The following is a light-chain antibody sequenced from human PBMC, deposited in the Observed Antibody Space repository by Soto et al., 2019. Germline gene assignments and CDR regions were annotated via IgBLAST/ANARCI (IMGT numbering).Light chain of an antibody. J-gene: IGKJ5*01. CDR2: GAS. CDR3: QQYCSSPPIT. CDR1: QSVSSSY. Sequence: EIVLTQSPGTLSLSPWERATLSFRAGQSVSSSYLAWYQQKPGQAPRLLIYGASSRATGIPDRFSGSGSGTDFTLTISRLEPEDFAVYYCQQYCSSPPITFGQGTRLEIK. V-gene: IGKV3-20*01.